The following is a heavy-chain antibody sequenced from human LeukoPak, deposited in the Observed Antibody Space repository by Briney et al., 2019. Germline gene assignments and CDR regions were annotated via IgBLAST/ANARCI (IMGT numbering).Heavy chain of an antibody. CDR3: AKLVGTGTTPPDD. CDR2: IKSDGSDK. Sequence: GGSLRLSCAASGFTFSTYWMSWVRQAPGKGLEWVAQIKSDGSDKYYMDSVKGRFTISGDNAKNSLYLQMNSLRAEDTAIYYCAKLVGTGTTPPDDWGQGTLVTVSS. V-gene: IGHV3-7*05. CDR1: GFTFSTYW. D-gene: IGHD1-1*01. J-gene: IGHJ4*02.